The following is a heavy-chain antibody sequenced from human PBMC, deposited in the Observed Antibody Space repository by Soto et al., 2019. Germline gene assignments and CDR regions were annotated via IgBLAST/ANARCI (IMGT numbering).Heavy chain of an antibody. D-gene: IGHD3-16*01. J-gene: IGHJ6*02. CDR1: GGSMSSNY. V-gene: IGHV4-59*01. Sequence: SETLSLTCTVSGGSMSSNYWSWIRQAPGKGLEWVGYIYFQGTTNYNPSLRSRVTILIDMSKNQFSLTMTSMTAADTAVYYCARLRSYYYAMDVWGQGTTVTVSS. CDR3: ARLRSYYYAMDV. CDR2: IYFQGTT.